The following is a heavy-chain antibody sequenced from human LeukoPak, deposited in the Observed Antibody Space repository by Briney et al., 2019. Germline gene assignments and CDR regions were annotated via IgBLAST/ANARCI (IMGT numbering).Heavy chain of an antibody. CDR1: GYTFTGYY. D-gene: IGHD4-17*01. J-gene: IGHJ4*02. V-gene: IGHV1-2*02. CDR3: ARVSRATVTKSPYFDY. Sequence: ASVKVSCKASGYTFTGYYMHWVRQAPGQGLEWMGWINPNSGGTNYAQKFQGRVTMTRDTSISTAYIELSRLRSDDTAVYYCARVSRATVTKSPYFDYWGQGTLVTVSS. CDR2: INPNSGGT.